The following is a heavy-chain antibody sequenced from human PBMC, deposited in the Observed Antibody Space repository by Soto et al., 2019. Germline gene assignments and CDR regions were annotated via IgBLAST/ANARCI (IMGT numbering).Heavy chain of an antibody. D-gene: IGHD6-6*01. V-gene: IGHV3-21*01. Sequence: EVPLVESGGGLVKPGGSLRLSCAASGFTFSSYSMNWVRQAPGKGLEWVSSISSSSSYIYYADSVKGRFTISRDNAKNSLYLQMNSLRAEDTAVYYCARVQLVRRAFDIWGQGTMVTVSS. J-gene: IGHJ3*02. CDR1: GFTFSSYS. CDR2: ISSSSSYI. CDR3: ARVQLVRRAFDI.